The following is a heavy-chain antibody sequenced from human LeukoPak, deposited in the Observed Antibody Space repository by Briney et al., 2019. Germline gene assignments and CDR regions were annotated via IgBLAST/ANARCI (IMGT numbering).Heavy chain of an antibody. CDR1: GFTFSSYG. V-gene: IGHV3-30*18. Sequence: GGSLRLSCAASGFTFSSYGMHWVRQAPGKGLEWVAVISYDGSNKYYADSVKGRFTISRDNSKNTLYLQMNSLRAEDTAVYYCAKSDYGDTGGGDWFDPWGQGTLVTASS. D-gene: IGHD4-17*01. J-gene: IGHJ5*02. CDR2: ISYDGSNK. CDR3: AKSDYGDTGGGDWFDP.